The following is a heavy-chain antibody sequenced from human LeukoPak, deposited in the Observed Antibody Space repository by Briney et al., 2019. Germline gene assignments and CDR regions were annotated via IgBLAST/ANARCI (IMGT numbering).Heavy chain of an antibody. CDR3: ARDVPWGYYGMDV. CDR1: GFTVSNNY. CDR2: IYSGGST. D-gene: IGHD3-16*01. Sequence: SGGSLRLSCAVSGFTVSNNYMSWVRQAPGKGLEWVSVIYSGGSTYYADSVKGRFTISRDNSKNTLYLQMNSLRAEDTAVYYCARDVPWGYYGMDVWGQGTTVTVSS. V-gene: IGHV3-66*01. J-gene: IGHJ6*02.